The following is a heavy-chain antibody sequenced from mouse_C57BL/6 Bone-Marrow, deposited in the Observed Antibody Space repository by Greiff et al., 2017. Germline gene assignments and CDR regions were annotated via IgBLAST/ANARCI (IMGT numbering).Heavy chain of an antibody. CDR2: IYPGDGDT. CDR3: ARFTLSSYAMDY. D-gene: IGHD1-1*02. J-gene: IGHJ4*01. CDR1: GYAFSSSW. Sequence: QVQLQQSGPELVKPGASVKISCKASGYAFSSSWMNWVKQRPGQGLEWLGRIYPGDGDTNYNGKFKGKATLTADKSSSTAYMQLSSLTSEDSAVYFCARFTLSSYAMDYWGQGTSVTVSS. V-gene: IGHV1-82*01.